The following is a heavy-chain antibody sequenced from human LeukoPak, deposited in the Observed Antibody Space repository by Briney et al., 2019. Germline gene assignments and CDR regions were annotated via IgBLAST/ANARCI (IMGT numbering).Heavy chain of an antibody. CDR3: ANAKASSWYFY. J-gene: IGHJ4*02. D-gene: IGHD6-13*01. Sequence: PSETLSLTCTVSGGSISSYYWSWIRRPPGKGLEWIGYIYYSGSTNYNPSLKSRVTISVDTSKNQFSLKLSSVTAADTAVYYCANAKASSWYFYWGQGTLVTVSS. CDR1: GGSISSYY. CDR2: IYYSGST. V-gene: IGHV4-59*01.